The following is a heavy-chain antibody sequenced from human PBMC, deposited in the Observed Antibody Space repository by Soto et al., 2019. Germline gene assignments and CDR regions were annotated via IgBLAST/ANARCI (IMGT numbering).Heavy chain of an antibody. D-gene: IGHD3-22*01. J-gene: IGHJ5*02. CDR2: ICSSSTYK. V-gene: IGHV3-21*01. Sequence: PGGTLRLSCAAYGLPFSSYSMNWVQQAPAKSLEWAPSICSSSTYKYYPDTVKGRSTTSRVYAKISLYRQIHRRRADHTAVYYCARDVTSSGYYYLSPGGFDPWGQGTLVTVSS. CDR3: ARDVTSSGYYYLSPGGFDP. CDR1: GLPFSSYS.